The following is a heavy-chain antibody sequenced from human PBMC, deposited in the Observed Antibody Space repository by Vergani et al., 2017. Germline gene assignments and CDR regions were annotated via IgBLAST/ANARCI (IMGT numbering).Heavy chain of an antibody. Sequence: EVQLVPSGAEVKTPGESLKISCKGSGYSFTSYWIGWVRQMPGKGLEWMGIIYPGDSDTRYSPSFQGQVTISADKSISTAYLQWSSLKASDTAMYYCARQPISGSYSLWFDPWGQGTLVTVSS. CDR1: GYSFTSYW. CDR3: ARQPISGSYSLWFDP. D-gene: IGHD1-26*01. J-gene: IGHJ5*02. CDR2: IYPGDSDT. V-gene: IGHV5-51*01.